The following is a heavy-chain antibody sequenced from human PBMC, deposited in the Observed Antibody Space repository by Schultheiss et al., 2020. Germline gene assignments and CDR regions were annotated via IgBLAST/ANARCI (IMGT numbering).Heavy chain of an antibody. CDR2: ISGSGGSS. V-gene: IGHV3-23*01. D-gene: IGHD3-10*01. Sequence: GESLKISCAASGFTFSSYAMSWVRQAPGKGLEWVSAISGSGGSSYYADSVKGRFTISRDNSKNTYLQMNSLRAEDTAVYYCARDLDYGSGIYYQNIDYWGQGTLVNGYS. CDR3: ARDLDYGSGIYYQNIDY. CDR1: GFTFSSYA. J-gene: IGHJ4*02.